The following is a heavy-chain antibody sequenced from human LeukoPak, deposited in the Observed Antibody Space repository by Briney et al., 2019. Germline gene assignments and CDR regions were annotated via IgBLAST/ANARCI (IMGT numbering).Heavy chain of an antibody. CDR3: ARDRDYYDSSGYLYTLDY. J-gene: IGHJ4*02. Sequence: SETLSLTCTVSGGSISSYYWSWIRQPAGKGLEWIGRIYTSGGTNYNPSLKSRVTMSVDTSKNQFSLKLSSVTAADTAVYYCARDRDYYDSSGYLYTLDYWGQGTLVTVSS. CDR1: GGSISSYY. D-gene: IGHD3-22*01. CDR2: IYTSGGT. V-gene: IGHV4-4*07.